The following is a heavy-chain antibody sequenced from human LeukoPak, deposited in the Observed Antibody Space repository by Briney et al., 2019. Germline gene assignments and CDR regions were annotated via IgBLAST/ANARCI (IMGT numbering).Heavy chain of an antibody. V-gene: IGHV4-39*01. D-gene: IGHD3-3*01. CDR1: GGSISSSSYY. CDR3: ARLSYYDFWSGSIPYYYYYYMDV. Sequence: PSETLSLTCTVPGGSISSSSYYWGWIRQPPGKGLEWIGSIYYSGSTYYNPSLKSRVTISVDTSKNQFSLKLSSVTAADTAVYYCARLSYYDFWSGSIPYYYYYYMDVWGKGTTVTVSS. CDR2: IYYSGST. J-gene: IGHJ6*03.